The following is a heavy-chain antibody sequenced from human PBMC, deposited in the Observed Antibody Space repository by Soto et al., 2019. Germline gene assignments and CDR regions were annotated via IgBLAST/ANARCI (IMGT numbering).Heavy chain of an antibody. J-gene: IGHJ6*02. Sequence: GGSXRLSCAASGFTFSSYGMHWVRQAPGKGLEWVAVISYDGSNKYYADSVKGRFTISRDNSKNTLYLQMNSLRAEDTAVYYCAKLKAPLSYYYYYGMDVWGQGTTVTVSS. CDR3: AKLKAPLSYYYYYGMDV. V-gene: IGHV3-30*18. CDR2: ISYDGSNK. CDR1: GFTFSSYG.